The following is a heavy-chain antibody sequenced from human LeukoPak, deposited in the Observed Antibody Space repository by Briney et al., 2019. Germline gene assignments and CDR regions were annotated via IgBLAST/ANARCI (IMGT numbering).Heavy chain of an antibody. CDR2: IYYSGST. Sequence: NTSETLSLTCTVSGGSISSSSYYWGWIRQPPGKGLEWIGSIYYSGSTYYNPSLKSRVTISVDTSKNQFSLRLSSVTAADTAVYYCARLRHSEPGSSSWYFGSWGQGTLVTVSS. CDR1: GGSISSSSYY. V-gene: IGHV4-39*01. D-gene: IGHD6-13*01. CDR3: ARLRHSEPGSSSWYFGS. J-gene: IGHJ4*02.